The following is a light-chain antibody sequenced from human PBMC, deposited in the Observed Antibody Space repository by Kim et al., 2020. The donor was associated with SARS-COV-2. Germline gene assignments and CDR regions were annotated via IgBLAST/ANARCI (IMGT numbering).Light chain of an antibody. V-gene: IGLV2-23*01. Sequence: GQSITISCTGSSSDVGRYNSVSWYQQHPGKAPKLMIYEDSQRPSGISDRFSGSKSGSTASLTISALQADDEATYYCCSYSGSDTLLFGGGTQLTVL. CDR2: EDS. J-gene: IGLJ2*01. CDR1: SSDVGRYNS. CDR3: CSYSGSDTLL.